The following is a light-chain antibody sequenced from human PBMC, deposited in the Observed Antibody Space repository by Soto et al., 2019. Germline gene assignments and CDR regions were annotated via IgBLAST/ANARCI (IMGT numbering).Light chain of an antibody. J-gene: IGLJ3*02. CDR1: SSDVGAYNY. CDR2: GVR. V-gene: IGLV2-14*01. Sequence: QSALTQPASVSGSPGQSITISCTGTSSDVGAYNYVSWYQHHPGKAPKLMIYGVRNRPSGVSDRFSGSRSGNTASLTISGLQAEDESDYYCSSYTTSSTWVFGGGTKLTVL. CDR3: SSYTTSSTWV.